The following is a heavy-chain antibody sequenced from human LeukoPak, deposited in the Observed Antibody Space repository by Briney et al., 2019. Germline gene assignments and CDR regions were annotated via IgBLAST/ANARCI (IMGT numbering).Heavy chain of an antibody. D-gene: IGHD4-17*01. CDR2: ISGSGDQT. Sequence: GGSLRLSCAASGFTFSTYGMSWVRQAPGKGLEWVSAISGSGDQTYYADSVKGRFTFSRDNSNNILHLQMHSLRADDTAVYYCAAQPESYGDSASYFHHWGQGTLVTVSS. J-gene: IGHJ1*01. CDR3: AAQPESYGDSASYFHH. CDR1: GFTFSTYG. V-gene: IGHV3-23*01.